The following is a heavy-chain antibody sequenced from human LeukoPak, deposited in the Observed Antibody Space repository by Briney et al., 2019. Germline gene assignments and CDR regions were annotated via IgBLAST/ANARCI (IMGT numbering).Heavy chain of an antibody. CDR2: IYYSGST. CDR3: ARQYSSGWPWFDP. V-gene: IGHV4-39*01. D-gene: IGHD6-19*01. CDR1: GGSISSGGYY. Sequence: SETLSLTCTVSGGSISSGGYYWGWIRQPPGKGLEWSGSIYYSGSTYYNPSLKSRVTISVDTSRNQFSLKLTSVTAADAAVYYCARQYSSGWPWFDPWGQGTLVTVTS. J-gene: IGHJ5*02.